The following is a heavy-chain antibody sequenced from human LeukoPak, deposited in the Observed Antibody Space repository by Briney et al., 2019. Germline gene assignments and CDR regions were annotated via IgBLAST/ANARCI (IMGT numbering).Heavy chain of an antibody. Sequence: GGSLRLSCAASGFTFSSYAMSWVRQAPGKGLEWIAYISISNNSIYYADSVKGRFTIYRDNAKNSLYLQMNSLRVEDTAVYYCARETIYSDKVIDHWGQGTPVTVSS. CDR3: ARETIYSDKVIDH. D-gene: IGHD4-17*01. CDR2: ISISNNSI. J-gene: IGHJ4*02. CDR1: GFTFSSYA. V-gene: IGHV3-48*01.